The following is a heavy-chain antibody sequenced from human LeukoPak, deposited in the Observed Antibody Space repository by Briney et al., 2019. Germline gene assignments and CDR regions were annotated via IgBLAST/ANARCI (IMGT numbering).Heavy chain of an antibody. CDR2: INWSGGST. CDR1: GFTFDDYG. D-gene: IGHD3-10*01. CDR3: ARDPDAMVGGFDY. J-gene: IGHJ4*02. Sequence: GSLRLSCAASGFTFDDYGMSWVRQTPGKGLEWVSGINWSGGSTGYADSVKGRFTISRDNAKNSLYLQMNSLRAEDTAVYYCARDPDAMVGGFDYWGQGTLVTVSS. V-gene: IGHV3-20*04.